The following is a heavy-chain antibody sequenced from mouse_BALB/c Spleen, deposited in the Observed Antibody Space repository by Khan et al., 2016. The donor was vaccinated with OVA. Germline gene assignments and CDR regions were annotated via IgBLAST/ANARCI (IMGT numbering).Heavy chain of an antibody. CDR2: ISYSGNT. V-gene: IGHV3-2*02. J-gene: IGHJ2*01. CDR1: GYSITCDYA. CDR3: ARIYGGDFDY. D-gene: IGHD1-1*01. Sequence: VQLKESGPGLVKPSQSLSLTCTVTGYSITCDYAWNWIRQFPGNKLEWMGYISYSGNTKYNPSLKSRISITRDTSENQFFLQLNSVTIEDTATYYCARIYGGDFDYWGQGTTLTVSS.